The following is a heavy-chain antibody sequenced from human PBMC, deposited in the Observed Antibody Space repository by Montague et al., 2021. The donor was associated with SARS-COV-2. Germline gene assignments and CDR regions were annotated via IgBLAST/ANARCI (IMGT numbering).Heavy chain of an antibody. CDR1: GDSVSINSVA. V-gene: IGHV6-1*01. Sequence: CAISGDSVSINSVAWNWIRQSPSSGLEWLGRTYYRSKWYNDYAVSVKSRITINPDTSKNQFSLQLNSVTPEDTAVYYCARDGGLYSSSWYLGYFDYWGQGTLVTVSS. CDR3: ARDGGLYSSSWYLGYFDY. D-gene: IGHD6-13*01. CDR2: TYYRSKWYN. J-gene: IGHJ4*02.